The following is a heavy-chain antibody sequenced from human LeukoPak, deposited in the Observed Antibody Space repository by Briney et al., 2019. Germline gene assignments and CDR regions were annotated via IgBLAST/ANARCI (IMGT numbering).Heavy chain of an antibody. V-gene: IGHV3-30*18. CDR1: GFTFSSYG. D-gene: IGHD3-10*01. J-gene: IGHJ4*02. CDR2: ISYDGSNK. Sequence: GGSLRLSCAASGFTFSSYGMHWVRQAPGKGLEWVAVISYDGSNKYYADSVKGRFTISRDNSKNTLYLQMNSLRAEDTAVYYCAKDPHLGGEYYFDYWGQGTLVTVSS. CDR3: AKDPHLGGEYYFDY.